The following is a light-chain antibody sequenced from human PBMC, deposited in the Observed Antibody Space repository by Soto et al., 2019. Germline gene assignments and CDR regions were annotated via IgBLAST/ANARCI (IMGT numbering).Light chain of an antibody. V-gene: IGKV1-39*01. CDR2: AAS. Sequence: DIQMTQSPSSLSASVGDRVTITCRASQSISSYLNWYQQKPGKAPKLLIYAASSLQSGVPSRFSGSGSGIDFTLTISSLQPEDFATYYCQQSYSTPLTFGGGTKVEMK. J-gene: IGKJ4*01. CDR1: QSISSY. CDR3: QQSYSTPLT.